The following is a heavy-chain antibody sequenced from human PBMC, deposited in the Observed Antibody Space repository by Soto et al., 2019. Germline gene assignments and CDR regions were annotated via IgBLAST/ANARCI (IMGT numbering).Heavy chain of an antibody. J-gene: IGHJ3*02. Sequence: PGESLKISCKGSGYSFTGYWISWVRQMPGKGLEWMGRIDPSDSYTNYSPSFQGHVTISADKSISTAYLQWSSLKASDTAMYYCARSFPLLGYDSSDDDAFDIWRQGTMVTVSS. CDR1: GYSFTGYW. D-gene: IGHD3-22*01. V-gene: IGHV5-10-1*01. CDR2: IDPSDSYT. CDR3: ARSFPLLGYDSSDDDAFDI.